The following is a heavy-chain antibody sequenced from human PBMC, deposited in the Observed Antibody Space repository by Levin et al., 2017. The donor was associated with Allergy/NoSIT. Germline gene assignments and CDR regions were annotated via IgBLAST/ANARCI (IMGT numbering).Heavy chain of an antibody. J-gene: IGHJ4*02. D-gene: IGHD2-15*01. Sequence: GESLKISCAASGFTFSSYAMHWVRQAPGKGLEWVAVISYDGSNKYYADSVKGRFTISRDNSKNTLYLQMNSLRAEDTAVYYCARDLQYCSGGSCSVFDYWGQGTLVTVSS. CDR2: ISYDGSNK. CDR1: GFTFSSYA. CDR3: ARDLQYCSGGSCSVFDY. V-gene: IGHV3-30-3*01.